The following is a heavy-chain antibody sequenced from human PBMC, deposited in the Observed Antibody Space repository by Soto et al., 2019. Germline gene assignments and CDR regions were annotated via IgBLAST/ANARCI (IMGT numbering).Heavy chain of an antibody. J-gene: IGHJ4*02. CDR1: GYTFTTYY. V-gene: IGHV1-46*01. CDR3: AGVGVDCRGGGCGGWVEDT. D-gene: IGHD2-15*01. CDR2: IDPSGGST. Sequence: ASVKVSCKASGYTFTTYYMHWVRQAPGQGLEWMGIIDPSGGSTTYAQKFQGRVTMTRDTSTSTVYMELISLRSEDTAVYYCAGVGVDCRGGGCGGWVEDTGGRGPLVPVSS.